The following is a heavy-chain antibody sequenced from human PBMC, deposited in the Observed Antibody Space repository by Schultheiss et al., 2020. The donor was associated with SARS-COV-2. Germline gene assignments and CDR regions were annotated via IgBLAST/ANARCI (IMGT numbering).Heavy chain of an antibody. CDR2: IYYSGST. Sequence: SETLSLTCTVSGDSVSSGRYYWSWIRQPPGKGLEWIGYIYYSGSTNYNPSLKSRVTISVDKSKNQFSLKLSSVTAADTAVYYCARDSRSYYDSSGLNWFDPWGQGTLVTVSS. D-gene: IGHD3-22*01. CDR1: GDSVSSGRYY. CDR3: ARDSRSYYDSSGLNWFDP. J-gene: IGHJ5*02. V-gene: IGHV4-61*01.